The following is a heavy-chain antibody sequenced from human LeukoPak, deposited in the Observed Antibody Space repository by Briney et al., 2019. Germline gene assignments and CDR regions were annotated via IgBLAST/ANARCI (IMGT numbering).Heavy chain of an antibody. V-gene: IGHV3-7*01. CDR1: GFTFSGNW. Sequence: GGSLTLSCAASGFTFSGNWMSWVRQAPGKGLEWVASINPDGSQKLYVDSVKGRLTISRDNTKSSLYLQMNSLGAEDTAMYYCAKLLGTATTYDSWGQGTRVTASS. D-gene: IGHD5-24*01. J-gene: IGHJ4*02. CDR2: INPDGSQK. CDR3: AKLLGTATTYDS.